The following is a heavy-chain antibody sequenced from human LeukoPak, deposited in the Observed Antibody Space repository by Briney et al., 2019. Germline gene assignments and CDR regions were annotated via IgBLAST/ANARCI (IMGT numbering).Heavy chain of an antibody. D-gene: IGHD2-2*01. J-gene: IGHJ3*02. V-gene: IGHV3-23*01. CDR3: AKAGGYCSSTSCYEGYLDDAFDI. CDR1: GFTFSSYA. CDR2: ISGSGGST. Sequence: QTGGSLRLSCAASGFTFSSYAMSWVRQAPGKGLEWVSAISGSGGSTYYADSVKGRFTISRDNSKNTLYLQMNSLRAEDTAVYYCAKAGGYCSSTSCYEGYLDDAFDIWGQGTMVTVSS.